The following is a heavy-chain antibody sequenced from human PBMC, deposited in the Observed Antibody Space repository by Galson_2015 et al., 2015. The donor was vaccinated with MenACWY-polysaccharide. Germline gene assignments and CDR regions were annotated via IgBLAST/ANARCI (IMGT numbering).Heavy chain of an antibody. D-gene: IGHD2-21*02. CDR3: ARARMLTRKFVTRASYLDY. J-gene: IGHJ4*01. CDR2: IIPILGVT. Sequence: SVKVSCKASGHTFSSFGITWARQAPGQGLEWMGRIIPILGVTDHAQRFQGRVTITANRSTNTAYMELSNLRSEDTAVDYCARARMLTRKFVTRASYLDYWGHGTLVTVS. CDR1: GHTFSSFG. V-gene: IGHV1-69*04.